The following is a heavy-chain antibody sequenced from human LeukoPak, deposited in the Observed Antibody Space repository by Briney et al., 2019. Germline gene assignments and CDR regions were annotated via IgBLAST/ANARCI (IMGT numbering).Heavy chain of an antibody. J-gene: IGHJ4*02. D-gene: IGHD3-16*02. CDR3: ARRPRGLRLGELSPFDY. Sequence: SETLSLTCTVSGGSISSSTFYWGWIRQPPGKGLEWIGTIYYSGSTYYNPSLKSRVTISVDTSKNQFSLKLSSVTAADTAVYYCARRPRGLRLGELSPFDYWGQGTLVTVSS. CDR1: GGSISSSTFY. CDR2: IYYSGST. V-gene: IGHV4-39*01.